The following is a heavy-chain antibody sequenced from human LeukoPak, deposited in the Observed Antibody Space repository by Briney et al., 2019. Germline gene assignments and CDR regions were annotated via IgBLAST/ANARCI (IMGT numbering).Heavy chain of an antibody. Sequence: PSETLSLTCAVYGGSFSGYYWSWIRQPPGKGLEWIGEINHSGSTNYNPSLKSRVTISVDTSKNQFSLKLSSVTAADTAVYYCATPSHLYGSGSPNWFDPWGQGTLVTVSS. D-gene: IGHD3-10*01. V-gene: IGHV4-34*01. CDR3: ATPSHLYGSGSPNWFDP. CDR2: INHSGST. CDR1: GGSFSGYY. J-gene: IGHJ5*02.